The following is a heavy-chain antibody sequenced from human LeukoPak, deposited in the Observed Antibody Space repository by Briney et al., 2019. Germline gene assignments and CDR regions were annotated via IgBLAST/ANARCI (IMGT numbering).Heavy chain of an antibody. CDR2: INHSGST. J-gene: IGHJ5*02. Sequence: SETLSLTCAVYGRSFSGYYWSWIRQPPGKGLEWIGEINHSGSTNYNPSLKSRVTISVDTSKNQFSLKLRSVTAADTAVYYCARAKSWRVVVPAARPYNWFDPWGQGTLVTVSS. D-gene: IGHD2-2*01. CDR3: ARAKSWRVVVPAARPYNWFDP. V-gene: IGHV4-34*01. CDR1: GRSFSGYY.